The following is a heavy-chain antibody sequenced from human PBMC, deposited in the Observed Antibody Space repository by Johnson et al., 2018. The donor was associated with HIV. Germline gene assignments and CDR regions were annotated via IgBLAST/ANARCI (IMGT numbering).Heavy chain of an antibody. J-gene: IGHJ3*01. Sequence: VQLVESGGGVVQPGGSLRLSCAASGFTFSSYGMHWVRQAPGKGLEWVAFIRYDGSNKYYADSVKGRFTISRDNAKNSLYLQMNSLRVEDTAVYYCARVAWFAFDLWGQGTMVTVSS. CDR3: ARVAWFAFDL. V-gene: IGHV3-30*02. CDR2: IRYDGSNK. D-gene: IGHD3-10*01. CDR1: GFTFSSYG.